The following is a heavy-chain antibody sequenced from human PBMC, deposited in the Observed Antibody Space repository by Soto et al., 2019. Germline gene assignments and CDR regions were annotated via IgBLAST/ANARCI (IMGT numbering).Heavy chain of an antibody. J-gene: IGHJ6*02. V-gene: IGHV3-7*01. D-gene: IGHD3-22*01. Sequence: GGSLRLSCAASGSTFSIYWMTWVRQAPGKGLEWVANIKEDGSEKYYVDSVKGRFTIPRDNAKNSLYLRMNSLRVEDTAVYYCARASHWSSGYYHYYYAMDVWGQGTTVTVSS. CDR2: IKEDGSEK. CDR1: GSTFSIYW. CDR3: ARASHWSSGYYHYYYAMDV.